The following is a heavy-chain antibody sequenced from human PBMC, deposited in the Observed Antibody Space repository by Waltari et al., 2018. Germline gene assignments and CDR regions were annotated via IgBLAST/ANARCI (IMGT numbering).Heavy chain of an antibody. CDR1: GYTFTSYG. Sequence: QVQLVQSGAEVKKPGASVKVSCKASGYTFTSYGISWVRQAPGQGLEWMGWISAYNGNTNYAQKLQGRVTMTTDTSTSTAYMELRSLRSDDTAVYYCARGRTYYDILTGYSTYYYGMDVWGQGTTVTVSS. CDR3: ARGRTYYDILTGYSTYYYGMDV. CDR2: ISAYNGNT. V-gene: IGHV1-18*01. D-gene: IGHD3-9*01. J-gene: IGHJ6*02.